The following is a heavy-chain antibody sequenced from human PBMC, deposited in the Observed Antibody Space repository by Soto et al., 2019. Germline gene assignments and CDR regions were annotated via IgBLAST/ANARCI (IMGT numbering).Heavy chain of an antibody. CDR2: ISYDGSNK. CDR3: ARWESSDWYLGV. J-gene: IGHJ4*02. Sequence: PGGSLRLSCAASGFTFSSYGMHWVRQAPGKGLEWVAVISYDGSNKYYADSVKGRFTISRDNSKNTLYLQMNSLRAEDTAVYYCARWESSDWYLGVWGQGPLVTVSS. D-gene: IGHD6-19*01. V-gene: IGHV3-30*03. CDR1: GFTFSSYG.